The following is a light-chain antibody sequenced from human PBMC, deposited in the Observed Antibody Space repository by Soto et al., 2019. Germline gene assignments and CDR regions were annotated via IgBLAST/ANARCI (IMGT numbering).Light chain of an antibody. CDR3: QQGHNWPLT. CDR1: QSISSE. Sequence: EIVMTQSPATLSVSPGERATLSCRASQSISSELAWYQQKPGQPPRLLIYSASTRATGVPARFTGSGSGSEFTLTISGLQSGDFAVYYCQQGHNWPLTFGQGTSLEI. V-gene: IGKV3-15*01. CDR2: SAS. J-gene: IGKJ2*01.